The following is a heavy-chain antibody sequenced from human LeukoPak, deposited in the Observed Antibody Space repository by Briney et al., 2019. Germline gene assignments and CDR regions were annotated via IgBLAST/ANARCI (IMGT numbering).Heavy chain of an antibody. D-gene: IGHD6-6*01. V-gene: IGHV1-18*01. Sequence: ASVKVSCKASGYTFTSYDISWVRQTPGQGLEWMGWISTYNDNTHYAQKLQGRVTMTTDTSTSTVYMELKSLRSDDTAVYYCARIQSRIIAARPGNPAFDYWGRGTLVTVSS. CDR2: ISTYNDNT. CDR1: GYTFTSYD. J-gene: IGHJ4*02. CDR3: ARIQSRIIAARPGNPAFDY.